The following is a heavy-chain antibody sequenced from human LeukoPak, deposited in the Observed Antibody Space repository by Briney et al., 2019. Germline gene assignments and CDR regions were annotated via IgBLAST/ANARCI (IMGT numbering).Heavy chain of an antibody. CDR1: GFTFSSYW. CDR2: IKQDGSEK. Sequence: GSLSLSCAAAGFTFSSYWMSWVHQAPGKGLEWVANIKQDGSEKYYVDSVKGRFTISRDNAKNSLYLQMNSLRAEDTAVYYCARSGVPYYYYYMDVWGKGTTVTVSS. CDR3: ARSGVPYYYYYMDV. D-gene: IGHD6-25*01. J-gene: IGHJ6*03. V-gene: IGHV3-7*01.